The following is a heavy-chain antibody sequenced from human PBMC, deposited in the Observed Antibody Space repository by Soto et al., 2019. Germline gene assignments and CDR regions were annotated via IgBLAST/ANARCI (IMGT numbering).Heavy chain of an antibody. V-gene: IGHV3-23*02. CDR1: GVTFYRYD. CDR3: VRRGSETGWYYDQ. CDR2: ISGSGGRI. Sequence: EVQLLESGGGLVQPGGSLRLSCAASGVTFYRYDMFWVRQTPRRGLEWVSFISGSGGRIEYGDFVRGRFTASRDNAEDTLSLQMNSLAFDDTGVYYCVRRGSETGWYYDQWGQGTRVAVSS. D-gene: IGHD6-19*01. J-gene: IGHJ4*02.